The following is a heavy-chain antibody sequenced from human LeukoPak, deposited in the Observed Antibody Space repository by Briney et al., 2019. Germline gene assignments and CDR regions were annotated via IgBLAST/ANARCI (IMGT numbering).Heavy chain of an antibody. J-gene: IGHJ4*02. V-gene: IGHV3-23*01. CDR1: GFTFSSYA. CDR3: AKDTQQWLLRWSDY. CDR2: ISGSGGST. Sequence: GGSLRLSCAASGFTFSSYAMSWVRQAPGKGLEWVSAISGSGGSTYYADSVKGRFTISRDNSKNTLYLQMNSLRAEDTAVYYCAKDTQQWLLRWSDYWGQGTLVTVSS. D-gene: IGHD6-19*01.